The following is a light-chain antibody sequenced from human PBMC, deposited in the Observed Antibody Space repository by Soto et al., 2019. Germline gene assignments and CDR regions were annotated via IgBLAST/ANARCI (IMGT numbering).Light chain of an antibody. CDR1: ISNIANNY. Sequence: QPVLTQPSSVSGTPGQGVTISCSGSISNIANNYVYWFQQLPGTAPKVLSNRNDQRPSGVPDRFSGSKSGTSASLAISGLRSEDEADYYCAAWDDTVRSYVFGTGTKLTVL. J-gene: IGLJ1*01. CDR2: RND. CDR3: AAWDDTVRSYV. V-gene: IGLV1-47*01.